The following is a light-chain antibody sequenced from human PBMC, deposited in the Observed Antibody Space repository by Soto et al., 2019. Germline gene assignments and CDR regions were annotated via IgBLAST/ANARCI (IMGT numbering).Light chain of an antibody. J-gene: IGLJ3*02. Sequence: QSVLTQPPSASGSPGQSVTISCTGTSSDVGAYNYVSWFQQHPGRVPKLLIYEVSKRPSGVPDRFSGSKSGDTASLTISDLQAEDEADYYCVSYIESSLTHWVFGGGTKVTVL. CDR3: VSYIESSLTHWV. CDR1: SSDVGAYNY. V-gene: IGLV2-8*01. CDR2: EVS.